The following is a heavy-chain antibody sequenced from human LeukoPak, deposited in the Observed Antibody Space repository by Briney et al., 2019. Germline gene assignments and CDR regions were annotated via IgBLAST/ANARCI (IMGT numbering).Heavy chain of an antibody. D-gene: IGHD1-26*01. CDR2: ISSSSSTI. V-gene: IGHV3-48*01. J-gene: IGHJ4*02. CDR3: ARDPAQVGATPFFDY. Sequence: GGSLRLSCAASGFTFSSYSMNWVRQAPGKGLEWVSYISSSSSTIYYADSVKGRFTISRDNAKNSLYLQINSLRAEDTAVYYCARDPAQVGATPFFDYWGQGTLVTVSS. CDR1: GFTFSSYS.